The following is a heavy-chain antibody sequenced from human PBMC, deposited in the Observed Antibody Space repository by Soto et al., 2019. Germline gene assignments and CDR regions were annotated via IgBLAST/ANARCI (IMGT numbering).Heavy chain of an antibody. V-gene: IGHV3-66*01. D-gene: IGHD5-12*01. J-gene: IGHJ3*01. CDR1: GFSVSNNY. CDR2: IYSGGST. Sequence: ESGGGLVQPGGSLRLSCAASGFSVSNNYMKWVRQAPGKGLEWVSLIYSGGSTYYADSVKGRFTISRDNSKNTLFLQMNSLRVEDTAVYYCARDRGYRWGQGTMVTVSS. CDR3: ARDRGYR.